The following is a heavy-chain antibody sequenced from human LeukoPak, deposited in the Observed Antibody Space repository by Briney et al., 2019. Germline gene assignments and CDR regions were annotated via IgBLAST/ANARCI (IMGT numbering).Heavy chain of an antibody. CDR2: IYTSGST. V-gene: IGHV4-4*07. Sequence: PSETLSLTCTVSGGSISSYYWSWIRQPAGKGLEWIGRIYTSGSTNYNPSLKSRVTMSVDTSKNQFSLKLRSVTAADTAVYYCARAPTLNYEFWSGHVDSEDYYYGMDVWGQGTTVTVSS. D-gene: IGHD3-3*01. CDR1: GGSISSYY. CDR3: ARAPTLNYEFWSGHVDSEDYYYGMDV. J-gene: IGHJ6*02.